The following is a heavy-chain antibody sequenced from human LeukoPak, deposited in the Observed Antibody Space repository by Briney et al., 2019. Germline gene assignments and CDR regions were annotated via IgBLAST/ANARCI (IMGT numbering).Heavy chain of an antibody. J-gene: IGHJ5*02. D-gene: IGHD6-6*01. CDR3: ARYSSSLRFDP. CDR2: VYYSGST. Sequence: SETLSLTCTVSGGSISSGGYYWSWIRQHPGKGLEWIGYVYYSGSTYYNPSLKSRVTISVDTSKNQFSLKLSSVTAADTAVYYCARYSSSLRFDPWGQGTLVTVSS. V-gene: IGHV4-31*03. CDR1: GGSISSGGYY.